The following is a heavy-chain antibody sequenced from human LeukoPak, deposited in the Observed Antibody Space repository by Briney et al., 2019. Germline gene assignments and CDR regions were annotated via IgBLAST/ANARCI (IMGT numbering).Heavy chain of an antibody. CDR2: MNPKSGNT. Sequence: ASVKVSCKASGYTFTSYDINWVRQVTGQGLEWMGWMNPKSGNTGYAQKFQGRVTITRNTSISTAYMEVSSLRYEDTAVYYCARRAVDNSYYYYMDVWGKGATVTVSS. CDR1: GYTFTSYD. D-gene: IGHD6-19*01. J-gene: IGHJ6*03. V-gene: IGHV1-8*03. CDR3: ARRAVDNSYYYYMDV.